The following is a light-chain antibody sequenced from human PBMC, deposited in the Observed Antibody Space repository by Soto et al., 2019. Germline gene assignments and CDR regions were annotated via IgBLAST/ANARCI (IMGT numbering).Light chain of an antibody. V-gene: IGKV4-1*01. CDR3: HEYESTSLN. Sequence: DIVMTQSPDSLAVSLGERATINCNSSQSVLYSSNNKNYLACYQQRPGQPPKLLIYWASTRETGVPDRCSGSGSGRDFTLTIATLPAEDVAVYYCHEYESTSLNFGQGTTLEIK. CDR2: WAS. J-gene: IGKJ2*01. CDR1: QSVLYSSNNKNY.